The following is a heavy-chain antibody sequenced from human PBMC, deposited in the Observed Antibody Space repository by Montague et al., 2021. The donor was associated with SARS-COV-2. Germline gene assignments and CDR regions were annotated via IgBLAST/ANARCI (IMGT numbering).Heavy chain of an antibody. CDR1: GDSVAINEPT. J-gene: IGHJ4*02. V-gene: IGHV6-1*01. CDR2: TYYMSKWYN. Sequence: CAISGDSVAINEPTRKCKKQTPSIDSEWLLITYYMSKWYNDYAESVKSRITIDPDTSKHQFSLHLNSVTPEDTAMYYCARIPVGSKYYFDFWGQGTLVTVSS. D-gene: IGHD2-2*01. CDR3: ARIPVGSKYYFDF.